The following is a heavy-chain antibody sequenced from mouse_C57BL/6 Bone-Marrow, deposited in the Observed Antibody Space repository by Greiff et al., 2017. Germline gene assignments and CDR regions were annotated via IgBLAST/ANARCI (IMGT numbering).Heavy chain of an antibody. J-gene: IGHJ1*03. V-gene: IGHV1-69*01. CDR3: ARDGDDDSGYPFYWYFDV. CDR1: GYTFTSHW. Sequence: VQLQQPGAELVMPGASVKLSCKASGYTFTSHWMHWVKQRPGQGLEWIGEIDPSDSYTNYNQKFKGKSTLTVDKSSSTAYMQLSSLTSEDSAVYYCARDGDDDSGYPFYWYFDVWGTGTTVTVSS. D-gene: IGHD1-1*01. CDR2: IDPSDSYT.